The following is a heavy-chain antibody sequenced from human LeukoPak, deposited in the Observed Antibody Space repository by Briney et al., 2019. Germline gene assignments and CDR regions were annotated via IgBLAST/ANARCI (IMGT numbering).Heavy chain of an antibody. Sequence: AGGSLRLSCAASGFTYSSYGMHWVRQAPGKGLEWVAVISVDGSNEYYADSVKGRFTISRDNSKNTLFLQMNSLRPEDTAMYYCASSGDSSGYYPDYWGQGTLVTVSS. D-gene: IGHD3-22*01. J-gene: IGHJ4*02. V-gene: IGHV3-30*03. CDR3: ASSGDSSGYYPDY. CDR2: ISVDGSNE. CDR1: GFTYSSYG.